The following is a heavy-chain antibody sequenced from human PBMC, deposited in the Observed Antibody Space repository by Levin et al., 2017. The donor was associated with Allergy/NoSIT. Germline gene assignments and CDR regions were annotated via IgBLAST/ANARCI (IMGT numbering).Heavy chain of an antibody. CDR3: AHSPGGFLEWLLYSERSYYFDY. CDR1: GFSLSTSGVG. V-gene: IGHV2-5*02. Sequence: VSGPTLVKPTQTLTLTCTFSGFSLSTSGVGVGWIRQPPGKALEWLALIYWDDDKRYSPSLKSRLTITKDTSKNQVVLTMTNMDPVDTATYYCAHSPGGFLEWLLYSERSYYFDYWGQGTLVTVSS. CDR2: IYWDDDK. D-gene: IGHD3-3*01. J-gene: IGHJ4*02.